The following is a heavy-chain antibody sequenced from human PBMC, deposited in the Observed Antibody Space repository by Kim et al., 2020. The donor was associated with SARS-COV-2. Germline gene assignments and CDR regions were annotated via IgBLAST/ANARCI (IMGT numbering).Heavy chain of an antibody. Sequence: YYANSVKGRFTISRDNSKNTLYLQMNSLRAEDTAVYYCARGVGVPYYFDYWGQGTLVTVSS. CDR3: ARGVGVPYYFDY. J-gene: IGHJ4*02. D-gene: IGHD2-2*01. V-gene: IGHV3-66*01.